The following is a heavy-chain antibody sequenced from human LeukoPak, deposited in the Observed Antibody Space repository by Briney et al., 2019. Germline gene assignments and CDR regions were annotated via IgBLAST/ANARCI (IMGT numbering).Heavy chain of an antibody. CDR3: ARARRYYDSSGYYRARELWFDP. Sequence: SETLSLTCAVYGESFSGYYWSWIRQPPGKGLEWIGEINHSGSTNYNPSLKSRVTISLDTSKNQFSLKLSSVTAADTAVYYCARARRYYDSSGYYRARELWFDPWGQGTLVTVSS. J-gene: IGHJ5*02. V-gene: IGHV4-34*01. CDR2: INHSGST. D-gene: IGHD3-22*01. CDR1: GESFSGYY.